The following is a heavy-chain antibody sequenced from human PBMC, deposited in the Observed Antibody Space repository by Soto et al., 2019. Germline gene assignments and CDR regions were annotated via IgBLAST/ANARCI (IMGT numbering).Heavy chain of an antibody. CDR3: ARDREYSYGYIYYYYGMDV. CDR1: GYTFTSYG. V-gene: IGHV1-18*01. Sequence: GASVKVSCKASGYTFTSYGISWVRQAPGQGLEWMGWISAYNGNTNYAQKLQGRVTMTTDTSTSTAYMELRSLRSDDTAVYYCARDREYSYGYIYYYYGMDVWGQGTTVTVSS. J-gene: IGHJ6*02. D-gene: IGHD5-18*01. CDR2: ISAYNGNT.